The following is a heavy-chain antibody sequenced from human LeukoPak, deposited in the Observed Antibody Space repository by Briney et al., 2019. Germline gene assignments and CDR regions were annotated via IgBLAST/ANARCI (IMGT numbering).Heavy chain of an antibody. J-gene: IGHJ4*02. Sequence: PSETLSLTCAVYGGSFSGYYWSWIRQPPGKGLEWIGEINHSGSTNYNPPLKSRVTISVDTSKNQFSLKLSSVTAADTAVYYCARVPWLPDYWGQGTLVTVSS. CDR3: ARVPWLPDY. CDR1: GGSFSGYY. V-gene: IGHV4-34*01. D-gene: IGHD3-22*01. CDR2: INHSGST.